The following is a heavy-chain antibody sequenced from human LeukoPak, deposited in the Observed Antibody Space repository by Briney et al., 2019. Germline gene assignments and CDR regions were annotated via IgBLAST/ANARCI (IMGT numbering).Heavy chain of an antibody. CDR1: GGSISSYY. D-gene: IGHD6-13*01. CDR2: IYYSGST. J-gene: IGHJ4*02. CDR3: ARAPWGGNKRSSSWTYYFDY. V-gene: IGHV4-59*01. Sequence: SETLSLTCTVSGGSISSYYWSWIRQPPGKGLEWIGYIYYSGSTNYNPSLKSRVTISVDTSKNQFSLKLSSVTAADTAVYYCARAPWGGNKRSSSWTYYFDYWGQGTLVTVSS.